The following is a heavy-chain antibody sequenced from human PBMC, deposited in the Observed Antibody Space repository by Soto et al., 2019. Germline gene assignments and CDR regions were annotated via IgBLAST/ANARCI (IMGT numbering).Heavy chain of an antibody. D-gene: IGHD1-1*01. CDR2: ISGGGSDT. CDR1: GFTFSTLY. Sequence: QVQLVESGGGLVKPGGSLRLSCATSGFTFSTLYMGWIRQAPGKGLEWLAYISGGGSDTNYADSVKGRFTISRDNAKNSLYLQMNSLRAEDTAVYYRVRDVRLPGYWGQGTLVTVSS. CDR3: VRDVRLPGY. V-gene: IGHV3-11*06. J-gene: IGHJ4*02.